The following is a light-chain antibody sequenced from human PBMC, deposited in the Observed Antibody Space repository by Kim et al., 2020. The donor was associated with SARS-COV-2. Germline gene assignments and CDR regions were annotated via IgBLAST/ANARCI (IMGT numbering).Light chain of an antibody. Sequence: SYELTQPPSVSVSPGQTASITCSGDKLGNTSVCWYQQKPGQSPELVIYQDDQRPSGIPDRFSGSNSGNTATLTISGTLATDEAEYYCQVWDSYTVVFGGG. CDR1: KLGNTS. CDR2: QDD. J-gene: IGLJ3*02. CDR3: QVWDSYTVV. V-gene: IGLV3-1*01.